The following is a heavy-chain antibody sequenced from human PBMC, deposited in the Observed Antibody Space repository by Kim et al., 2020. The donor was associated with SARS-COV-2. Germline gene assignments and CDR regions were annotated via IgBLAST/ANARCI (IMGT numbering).Heavy chain of an antibody. CDR2: IYSGGGST. D-gene: IGHD6-6*01. Sequence: GGSLRLSCVASGFTFGGYGMTWVRQAPGKGLEWVSLIYSGGGSTYYAESVNGRFTISRDNSNNTLFLQMNSLRAEETAIYYCAKHARKDSYFYFDSWGQGTIVTVSS. V-gene: IGHV3-23*03. J-gene: IGHJ4*02. CDR3: AKHARKDSYFYFDS. CDR1: GFTFGGYG.